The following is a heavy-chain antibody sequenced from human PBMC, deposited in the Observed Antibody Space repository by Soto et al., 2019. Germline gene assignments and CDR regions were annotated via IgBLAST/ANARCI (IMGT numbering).Heavy chain of an antibody. CDR2: IKSITDGGTT. J-gene: IGHJ6*02. D-gene: IGHD2-15*01. Sequence: GGSLRLSCAASGFTFNNAWMTWVRQAPGKGLELVGRIKSITDGGTTDYAAPAKGRFTMSRDDSKKTLYLQMNGLKAEDTAVYYCTTLLRGGYVPHYHYYGMDLWGRGTTVTVSS. V-gene: IGHV3-15*05. CDR3: TTLLRGGYVPHYHYYGMDL. CDR1: GFTFNNAW.